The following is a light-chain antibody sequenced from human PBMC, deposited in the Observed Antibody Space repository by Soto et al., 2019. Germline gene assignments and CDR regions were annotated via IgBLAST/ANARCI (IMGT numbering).Light chain of an antibody. J-gene: IGLJ3*02. CDR3: ETWDDSLNARGV. CDR2: NNN. CDR1: RSNIGNNA. V-gene: IGLV1-44*01. Sequence: QSVLTQPPSASGTPGQRVTISCSGSRSNIGNNAVTWYQQFPGTAPKLLIYNNNQRPSGVPDLFSGSKSGTSASLAISGLQSEDEADYYCETWDDSLNARGVFGGGTKVTVL.